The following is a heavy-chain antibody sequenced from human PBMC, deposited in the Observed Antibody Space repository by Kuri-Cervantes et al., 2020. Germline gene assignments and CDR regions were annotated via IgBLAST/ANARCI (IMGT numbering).Heavy chain of an antibody. CDR1: GFTFSSYW. D-gene: IGHD1-26*01. V-gene: IGHV3-30*18. CDR3: AKDVDHRMGPYYFDY. J-gene: IGHJ4*02. Sequence: GGSLRLSCAASGFTFSSYWMSWVRQAPGKGLEWVAVISYDGSNKYYADSVKGRFTISRDNSKNTLYLQMNSLRAEDTALYYCAKDVDHRMGPYYFDYWGQGTLVTVSS. CDR2: ISYDGSNK.